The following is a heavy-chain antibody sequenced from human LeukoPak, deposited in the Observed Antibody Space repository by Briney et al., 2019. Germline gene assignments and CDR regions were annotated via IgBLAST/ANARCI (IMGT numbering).Heavy chain of an antibody. CDR3: ATGTIGFLEWLPYDY. J-gene: IGHJ4*02. Sequence: GASVKVSCKASGYTFTGYYMHWVRQAPGQGLEWMGWINPNSGGTNYAQKFQGRVTMTRDTSISTAYMELSRLRSDDTAVYYCATGTIGFLEWLPYDYWGQGTLVTVSS. V-gene: IGHV1-2*02. CDR2: INPNSGGT. D-gene: IGHD3-3*01. CDR1: GYTFTGYY.